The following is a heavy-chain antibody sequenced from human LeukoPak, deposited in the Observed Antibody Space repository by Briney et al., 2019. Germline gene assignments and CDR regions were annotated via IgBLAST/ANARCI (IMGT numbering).Heavy chain of an antibody. CDR3: ARDYDFWSGRTLGY. J-gene: IGHJ4*02. Sequence: GGSLRLSCATSGFTFSSYGMHWVRQAPGKGLEWVALIWYDGSNKYYADSVKGRFTISRDNSNNTLYLQMNSLRAEDTAVYYCARDYDFWSGRTLGYWGQGTLVTVSS. D-gene: IGHD3-3*01. CDR2: IWYDGSNK. V-gene: IGHV3-33*01. CDR1: GFTFSSYG.